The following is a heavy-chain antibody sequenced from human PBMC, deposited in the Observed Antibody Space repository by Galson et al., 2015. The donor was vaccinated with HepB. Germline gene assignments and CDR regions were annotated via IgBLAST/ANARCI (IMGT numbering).Heavy chain of an antibody. V-gene: IGHV3-33*08. CDR2: IWYDGSDK. CDR3: AAFDF. J-gene: IGHJ4*02. Sequence: LRLSCAASGFTFSNFGMHWVRQAPGKGLEWVAVIWYDGSDKYYADSVKGRFTISRDNSKNMLYLQMNSLRADDTAVYYCAAFDFWGQGALVTVSS. CDR1: GFTFSNFG.